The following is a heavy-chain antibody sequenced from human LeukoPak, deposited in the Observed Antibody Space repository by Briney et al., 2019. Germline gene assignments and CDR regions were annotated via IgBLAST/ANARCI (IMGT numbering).Heavy chain of an antibody. CDR3: ARDLYYYGSGNYVPGLPDY. V-gene: IGHV3-48*03. J-gene: IGHJ4*02. D-gene: IGHD3-10*01. Sequence: GGSLRLSCAASGFTFSSYEMNWVRQAPGMGLEWVSYICSRGRYIYYAESVKGRFTISRDNAKNLVYLQMNSLRAEDTAVYYCARDLYYYGSGNYVPGLPDYWGQGTLVTVSS. CDR1: GFTFSSYE. CDR2: ICSRGRYI.